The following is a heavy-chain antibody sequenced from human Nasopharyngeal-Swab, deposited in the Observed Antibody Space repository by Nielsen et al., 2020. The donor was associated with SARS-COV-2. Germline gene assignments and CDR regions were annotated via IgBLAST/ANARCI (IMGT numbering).Heavy chain of an antibody. Sequence: GGSLRLSCAASGFTFSSYSMNWVRQAPGKGLEWVSSISSSSSYIYYADSVKGRFTIPRDNAKNSLYLQMNSLRAEDTAVYYCARDLGELPYYYYGMDVWGQGTTVTVSS. CDR2: ISSSSSYI. V-gene: IGHV3-21*01. J-gene: IGHJ6*02. CDR3: ARDLGELPYYYYGMDV. CDR1: GFTFSSYS. D-gene: IGHD3-16*01.